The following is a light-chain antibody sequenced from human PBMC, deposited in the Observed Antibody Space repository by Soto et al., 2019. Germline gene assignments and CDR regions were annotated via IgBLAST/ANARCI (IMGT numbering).Light chain of an antibody. V-gene: IGKV3-15*01. CDR3: QQYNNWPSIT. Sequence: EIVMSQSPATLSVSPGERVTLSCRASQSVSSYLAWYQQKPGQAPRLLIYGASARATDIPARFSGSGSGTEFTLTISSLQSEDFAVYYCQQYNNWPSITFXQGTRLEIK. CDR2: GAS. CDR1: QSVSSY. J-gene: IGKJ5*01.